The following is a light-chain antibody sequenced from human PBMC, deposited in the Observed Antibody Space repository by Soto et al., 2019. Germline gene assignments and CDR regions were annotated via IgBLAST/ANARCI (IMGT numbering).Light chain of an antibody. CDR2: SNN. J-gene: IGLJ2*01. CDR3: AAWDDSLNGVV. V-gene: IGLV1-44*01. Sequence: QSVLTQSPSASGTPGQWVTISCSGSTSNIGSNAVNWYQQLPGTAPKLLIYSNNQRPSGVPDRFSGSKSGTSASLAISGLQSEDEADYYCAAWDDSLNGVVFGGGTKLTVL. CDR1: TSNIGSNA.